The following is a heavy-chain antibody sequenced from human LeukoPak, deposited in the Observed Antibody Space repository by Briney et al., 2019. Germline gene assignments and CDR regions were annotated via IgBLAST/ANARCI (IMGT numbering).Heavy chain of an antibody. CDR2: INPSGGST. CDR1: GYTFTSYY. Sequence: AASVKVSCKASGYTFTSYYMHWVRQAPGQGLEWMGIINPSGGSTSYAQKFQGRVTMTRDTSTSTVYMELSSLRSEDTAVYYCARGGRGERITMIVVVLDYWGPGTLVTVSS. D-gene: IGHD3-22*01. J-gene: IGHJ4*02. CDR3: ARGGRGERITMIVVVLDY. V-gene: IGHV1-46*01.